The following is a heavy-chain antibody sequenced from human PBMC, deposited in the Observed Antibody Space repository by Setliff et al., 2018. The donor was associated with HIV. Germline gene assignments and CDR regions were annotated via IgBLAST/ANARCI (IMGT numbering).Heavy chain of an antibody. CDR1: GYTFTSCF. CDR3: VKEYHTTATDTRVANYFDY. J-gene: IGHJ4*02. CDR2: INPSDGTT. D-gene: IGHD6-13*01. Sequence: GASVKVSCKASGYTFTSCFMHWVRQAPGQGLEYMGIINPSDGTTDYTQKFQDRVTMTSDTSTSTVYMELRSLRSEDTATYYCVKEYHTTATDTRVANYFDYWGQGTLVTVSS. V-gene: IGHV1-46*01.